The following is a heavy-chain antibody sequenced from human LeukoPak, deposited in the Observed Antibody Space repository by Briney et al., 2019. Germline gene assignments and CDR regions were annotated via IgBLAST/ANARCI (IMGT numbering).Heavy chain of an antibody. Sequence: GASVKVSCKASGYTFTGYYMHWVRQAPGQGLEWMGWINPNSGGTNYAQKFQGRVTMTRDTSISTAYMELSRLRSDDTAVYYCVRAMDSGYDNDAFDIWGQGTMVTVSS. CDR2: INPNSGGT. V-gene: IGHV1-2*02. D-gene: IGHD5-12*01. CDR3: VRAMDSGYDNDAFDI. CDR1: GYTFTGYY. J-gene: IGHJ3*02.